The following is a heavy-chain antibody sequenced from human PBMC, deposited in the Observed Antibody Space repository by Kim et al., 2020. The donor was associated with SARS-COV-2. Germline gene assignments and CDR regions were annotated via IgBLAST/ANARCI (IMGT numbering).Heavy chain of an antibody. CDR3: AKDRIASPGGVDY. Sequence: GGSLRLSCAASGFTFSSYGMHWVRQAPGKGLEWVAVISYDGSNKYYADSVKGRFTISRDNSKNTLYLQMNSLRAEDTAVYYCAKDRIASPGGVDYWGQGTLVTVSS. V-gene: IGHV3-30*18. D-gene: IGHD6-13*01. CDR2: ISYDGSNK. J-gene: IGHJ4*02. CDR1: GFTFSSYG.